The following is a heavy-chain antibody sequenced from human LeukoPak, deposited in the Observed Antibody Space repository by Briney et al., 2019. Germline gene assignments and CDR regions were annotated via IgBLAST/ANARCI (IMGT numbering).Heavy chain of an antibody. V-gene: IGHV3-7*01. Sequence: QPGGSLRLSCAASGFTFSSYWMSWVRQAPGKGLEWVDNIKQDGSEKYYVDSVKGRFTISRDNAKNSLYLQMNSLRAEDTAVYYCASLIRNFWSGYFDYWGQGTLVTVSS. CDR2: IKQDGSEK. D-gene: IGHD3-3*01. CDR3: ASLIRNFWSGYFDY. CDR1: GFTFSSYW. J-gene: IGHJ4*02.